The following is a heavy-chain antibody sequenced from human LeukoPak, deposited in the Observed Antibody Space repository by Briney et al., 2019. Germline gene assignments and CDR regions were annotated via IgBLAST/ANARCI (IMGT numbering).Heavy chain of an antibody. D-gene: IGHD3-3*01. Sequence: GGSLRLSCAASGFTFSSYGMHWVRQAPGKGLEWVAFIRYDGSNKYYADSVKGRFTISRDNSKNTLYLQMNSLRAEDTAVYYCAKRADYDFWSGYPGWRDYYYYMDVWGKGTTVTVSS. V-gene: IGHV3-30*02. CDR2: IRYDGSNK. J-gene: IGHJ6*03. CDR1: GFTFSSYG. CDR3: AKRADYDFWSGYPGWRDYYYYMDV.